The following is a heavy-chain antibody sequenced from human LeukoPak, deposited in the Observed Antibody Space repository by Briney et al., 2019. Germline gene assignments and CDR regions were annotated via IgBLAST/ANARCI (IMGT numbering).Heavy chain of an antibody. Sequence: SETLSLTCTVSGGSIRGYYWSWLRQSPEKGLEWIGYIYSSGSTNYNPSLKSRVTMSVDTSKNQLSLKVSSVTAADTAVYYCARVFDSGSQAYFYYMDVWGKGTTVSISS. CDR2: IYSSGST. CDR3: ARVFDSGSQAYFYYMDV. V-gene: IGHV4-59*01. D-gene: IGHD3-10*01. CDR1: GGSIRGYY. J-gene: IGHJ6*03.